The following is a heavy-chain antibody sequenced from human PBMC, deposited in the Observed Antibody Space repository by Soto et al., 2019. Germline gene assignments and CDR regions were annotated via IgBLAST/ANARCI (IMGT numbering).Heavy chain of an antibody. Sequence: PSETLSLTCAVYGGSFSGYYWSWIRQPPGKGLEWIGEINHSGSTNYNPSLKSRVTISVDTSKNQFSPKLSSVTAADTAVYYCARSSYGYSVFDYWGQGTLVTVS. V-gene: IGHV4-34*01. CDR3: ARSSYGYSVFDY. CDR1: GGSFSGYY. CDR2: INHSGST. J-gene: IGHJ4*02. D-gene: IGHD5-18*01.